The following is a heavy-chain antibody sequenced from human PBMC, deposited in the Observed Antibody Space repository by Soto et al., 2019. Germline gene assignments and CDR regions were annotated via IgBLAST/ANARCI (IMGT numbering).Heavy chain of an antibody. D-gene: IGHD2-2*01. J-gene: IGHJ3*02. CDR1: GYTFTSYY. V-gene: IGHV1-46*04. CDR3: ARILVVKEAHDAFEI. CDR2: INPSGGST. Sequence: ASVKVSCKASGYTFTSYYMHWVRQAPGQGLEWMGIINPSGGSTSYAEKLQGRVTMTRDSSTSTVYMELGSLKSEDTTVYYCARILVVKEAHDAFEIWGQGTMVTVSS.